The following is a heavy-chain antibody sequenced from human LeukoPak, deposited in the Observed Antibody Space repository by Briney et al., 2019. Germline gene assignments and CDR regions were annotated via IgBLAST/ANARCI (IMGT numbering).Heavy chain of an antibody. Sequence: GESLKISCKGSGYNFGTSWIDWVRQMPGKGLEWMGIIYPGDSDTRYSPSFQGQVTISADKSISTAYLQWSSLKASDTAMYYCARRITLSNWFFDLWGRGTLVTVSS. J-gene: IGHJ2*01. CDR3: ARRITLSNWFFDL. CDR1: GYNFGTSW. V-gene: IGHV5-51*01. CDR2: IYPGDSDT. D-gene: IGHD2/OR15-2a*01.